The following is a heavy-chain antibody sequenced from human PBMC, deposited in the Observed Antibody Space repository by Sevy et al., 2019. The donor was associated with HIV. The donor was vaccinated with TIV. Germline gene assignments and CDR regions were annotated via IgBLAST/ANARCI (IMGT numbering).Heavy chain of an antibody. CDR2: IYTSGRT. Sequence: SETLSLTCTVSGDSISSYYWSWIRQPAGKGLEWIGRIYTSGRTNYNPSLKSRVTMSVDTSKNQFSLKLRSVTAADTAVYFCTRGEIQLWPSGFDYWGQGTLVTVSS. V-gene: IGHV4-4*07. CDR3: TRGEIQLWPSGFDY. J-gene: IGHJ4*02. CDR1: GDSISSYY. D-gene: IGHD5-18*01.